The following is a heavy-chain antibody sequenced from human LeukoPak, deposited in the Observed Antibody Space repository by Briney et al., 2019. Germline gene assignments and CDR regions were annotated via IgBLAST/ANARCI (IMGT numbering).Heavy chain of an antibody. V-gene: IGHV3-23*01. Sequence: GGSLRLSCAASGFTFSSYAMSWVRQAPGKGLEWVSAISGSGGSTYYADSVKGRFTISRDNSKNTLYLQMNSLRAEDTVVYYCASQWELHKFDYWGQGTLVTVSS. J-gene: IGHJ4*02. CDR3: ASQWELHKFDY. D-gene: IGHD1-26*01. CDR1: GFTFSSYA. CDR2: ISGSGGST.